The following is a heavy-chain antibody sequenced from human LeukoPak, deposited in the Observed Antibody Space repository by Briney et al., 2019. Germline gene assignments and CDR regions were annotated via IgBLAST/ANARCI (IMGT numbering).Heavy chain of an antibody. CDR1: GFTFSSYT. CDR3: ARDAYGDYYFDY. V-gene: IGHV3-30-3*01. D-gene: IGHD4-17*01. Sequence: GRSLRLSCAASGFTFSSYTLHWVRQAPGKGLEWVAVISYDGSNKYYAASVKGRFSISRDNSKNTLYLQMNSLRAEDTALYYCARDAYGDYYFDYWGQGTLVTVSS. CDR2: ISYDGSNK. J-gene: IGHJ4*02.